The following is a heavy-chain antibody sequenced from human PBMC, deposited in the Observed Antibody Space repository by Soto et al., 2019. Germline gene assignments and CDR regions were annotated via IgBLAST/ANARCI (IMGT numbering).Heavy chain of an antibody. Sequence: GGSLRLSCAASGFTVNSNYMSWVRQAPGKGLEWVSVIYSDGSTYYADSVKGRFIISRDNSNNTLYFQMNSLRAEDTAVYYCAIRASYYDSSGYFDYWGQGTLVTVSS. CDR1: GFTVNSNY. D-gene: IGHD3-22*01. CDR3: AIRASYYDSSGYFDY. V-gene: IGHV3-66*01. J-gene: IGHJ4*02. CDR2: IYSDGST.